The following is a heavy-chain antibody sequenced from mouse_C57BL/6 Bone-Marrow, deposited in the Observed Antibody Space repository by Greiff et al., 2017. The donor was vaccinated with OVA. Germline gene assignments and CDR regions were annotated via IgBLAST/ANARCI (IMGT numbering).Heavy chain of an antibody. CDR2: IYPRSGNT. CDR1: GYTFTSYG. D-gene: IGHD1-1*01. V-gene: IGHV1-81*01. Sequence: VQLQQSGAELARPGASVKLSCKASGYTFTSYGISWVKQRTGQGLEWIGEIYPRSGNTYYNEKFKGKATLTADKSSSTAYMELRSLTSEDSAVYFCAREGTTVVRDFDVWGTGTTVTVSS. CDR3: AREGTTVVRDFDV. J-gene: IGHJ1*03.